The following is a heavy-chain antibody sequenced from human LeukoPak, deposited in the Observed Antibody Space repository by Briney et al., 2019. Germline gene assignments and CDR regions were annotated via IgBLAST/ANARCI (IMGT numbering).Heavy chain of an antibody. D-gene: IGHD6-19*01. J-gene: IGHJ5*02. CDR1: GYTFTGYY. CDR2: INPNSGGT. Sequence: VGSVTVSCKASGYTFTGYYMHWVRQAPGQGLEWMGWINPNSGGTNYAQKFQGRVTMTRDASITTAYMELSRLRSDDTAVYYCARVVAGNWFDLWGQGTLVTVSS. CDR3: ARVVAGNWFDL. V-gene: IGHV1-2*02.